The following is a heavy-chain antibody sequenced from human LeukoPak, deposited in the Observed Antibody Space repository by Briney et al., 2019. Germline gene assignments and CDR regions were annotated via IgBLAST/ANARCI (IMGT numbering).Heavy chain of an antibody. CDR3: ARGQYWNFDY. CDR2: INHSGST. Sequence: PSETLSLTCAVYGGSFSGYYWSWIRQPPGKGLEWIGEINHSGSTNYNPSLKSRVTISVGTSKNQFSLKLSSVTAADTAVYYCARGQYWNFDYWGQGTLVTVSS. V-gene: IGHV4-34*01. J-gene: IGHJ4*02. D-gene: IGHD2-8*02. CDR1: GGSFSGYY.